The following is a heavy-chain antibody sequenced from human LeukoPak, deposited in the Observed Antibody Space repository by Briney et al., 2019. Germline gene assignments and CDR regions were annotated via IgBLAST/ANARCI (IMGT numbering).Heavy chain of an antibody. J-gene: IGHJ4*02. CDR3: ARHGSPGELLKDFDY. CDR1: GFTFSSYA. Sequence: GSLRLSCAASGFTFSSYAMSWVRQAPGKGLEWIGSIYYSGSTYYNPSLKSRVTISVDTSKNQFSLKLSSVTAADTAVYYCARHGSPGELLKDFDYWGQGTLVTISS. V-gene: IGHV4-39*01. D-gene: IGHD3-10*01. CDR2: IYYSGST.